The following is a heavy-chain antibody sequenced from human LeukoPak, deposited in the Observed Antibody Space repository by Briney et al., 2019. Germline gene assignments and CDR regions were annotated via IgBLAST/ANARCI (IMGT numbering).Heavy chain of an antibody. CDR3: AKPLGGSYLFDR. CDR2: IEVGGAIT. CDR1: GFTFSSYA. J-gene: IGHJ4*02. Sequence: GSLRLSCAASGFTFSSYAMTWVRRAPGKGLEWVSTIEVGGAITHYAASVKGRFTISRDTSKKILYLQTDSLRPEDTAVYYCAKPLGGSYLFDRWGQGTLVTVSS. V-gene: IGHV3-23*01. D-gene: IGHD1-26*01.